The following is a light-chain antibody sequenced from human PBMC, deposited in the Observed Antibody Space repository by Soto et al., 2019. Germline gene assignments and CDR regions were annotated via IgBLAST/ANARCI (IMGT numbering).Light chain of an antibody. CDR2: GAS. V-gene: IGKV3-15*01. CDR3: QQYNNWPRGT. J-gene: IGKJ1*01. CDR1: QSVSSN. Sequence: EIVLTQSPGTLSVSPGNRATLSCRASQSVSSNLAWYQQKPGQAPRLLIYGASTRATGIPARFSGSGSGTEFTLTISSLQSEDFAVYYCQQYNNWPRGTFGQGTKVDIK.